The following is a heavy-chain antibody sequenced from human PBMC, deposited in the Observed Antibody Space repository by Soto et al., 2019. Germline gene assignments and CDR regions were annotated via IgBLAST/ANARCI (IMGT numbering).Heavy chain of an antibody. J-gene: IGHJ4*02. D-gene: IGHD3-9*01. V-gene: IGHV5-10-1*01. CDR2: IDPSDSQT. CDR1: GYSFAGYW. CDR3: ARQIFDSDTGPNFQYYFDS. Sequence: GESLKISCKGSGYSFAGYWITWVRQKPGKGLEWMGRIDPSDSQTYYSPSFRGHVTISATKSITTVFLQWSSLRASDTAMYYCARQIFDSDTGPNFQYYFDSWGQGTPVTVSS.